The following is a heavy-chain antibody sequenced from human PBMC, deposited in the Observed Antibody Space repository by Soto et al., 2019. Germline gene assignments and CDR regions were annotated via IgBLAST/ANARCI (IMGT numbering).Heavy chain of an antibody. CDR2: ISAHNGNT. CDR3: ARGRYGNN. V-gene: IGHV1-18*01. J-gene: IGHJ4*02. D-gene: IGHD1-1*01. CDR1: GYAFTTYG. Sequence: QVHLVQSGAEVKKPGASVKVSCKGSGYAFTTYGITWVRQAPGQGLEWMGWISAHNGNTNYAHKLQGRVTVTRDTSTSTAYMELRSLRSDDTAVYYCARGRYGNNLGQGALVTVSS.